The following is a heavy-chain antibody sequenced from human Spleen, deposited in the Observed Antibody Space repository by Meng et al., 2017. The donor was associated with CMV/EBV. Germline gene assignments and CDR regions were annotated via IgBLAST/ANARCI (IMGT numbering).Heavy chain of an antibody. Sequence: GESLKISCAASGFTFSSYWMHWVRQAPGKGLVWVSRINSDGSSTTNADSVKGRFTISRDNAKNTLYLQMNSLRAEDTAVYYCVGVNRGYYGLYFDYWGQGTLVTVSS. J-gene: IGHJ4*02. CDR1: GFTFSSYW. CDR2: INSDGSST. D-gene: IGHD3-22*01. V-gene: IGHV3-74*01. CDR3: VGVNRGYYGLYFDY.